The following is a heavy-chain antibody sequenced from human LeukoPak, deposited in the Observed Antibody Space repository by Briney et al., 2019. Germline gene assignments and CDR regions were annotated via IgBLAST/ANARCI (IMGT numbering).Heavy chain of an antibody. CDR3: ARGPTLKYFHH. CDR1: GGSISSTTYY. V-gene: IGHV4-39*02. Sequence: PSETLSLTCTVSGGSISSTTYYWGWIRQPPGKGLEWIGTIYYSGTTYYNPSLKSRVTISVDTSKNQFSLELSSMTAADTAVYYCARGPTLKYFHHWGQGTLASVSS. J-gene: IGHJ1*01. CDR2: IYYSGTT.